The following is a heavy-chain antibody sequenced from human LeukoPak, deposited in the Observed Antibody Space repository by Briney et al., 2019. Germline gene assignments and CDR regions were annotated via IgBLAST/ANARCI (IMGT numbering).Heavy chain of an antibody. CDR3: ARGESIAVADQNWFDP. J-gene: IGHJ5*02. CDR2: ISAYNGNT. D-gene: IGHD6-13*01. V-gene: IGHV1-18*01. Sequence: GESLKISCKASGYTFTSYGISWVRQAPGQGLEWLGWISAYNGNTNYAQKLQGRVTMTTDTSTSTAYKELRSLRSDDTAVYYCARGESIAVADQNWFDPWGQGPLVTVSS. CDR1: GYTFTSYG.